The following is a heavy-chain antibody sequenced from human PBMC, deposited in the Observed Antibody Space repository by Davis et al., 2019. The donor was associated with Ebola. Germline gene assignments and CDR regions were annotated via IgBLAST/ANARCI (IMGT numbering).Heavy chain of an antibody. J-gene: IGHJ4*02. CDR3: ARDRSGSWRGPLDY. CDR2: ISGSGGST. V-gene: IGHV3-23*01. CDR1: GFTFSSYA. D-gene: IGHD6-13*01. Sequence: GESLKISCAASGFTFSSYAMSWVRQAPGKGLEWVSAISGSGGSTYYADSVKGRFTISRDNSKNTLYLQMNSLRAEDTAVYYCARDRSGSWRGPLDYWGQGTLVTVFS.